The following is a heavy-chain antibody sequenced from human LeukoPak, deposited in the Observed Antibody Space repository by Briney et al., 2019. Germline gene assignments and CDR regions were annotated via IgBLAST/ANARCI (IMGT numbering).Heavy chain of an antibody. J-gene: IGHJ6*03. Sequence: GASVKVSCKASGYTFTSYDINWVRQATGQGLEWMGWMNPNSGNTGYAQKFQGRVTMTRNTSISTAYMELSSLRSEDTAVYYCARGTRDTAMGLYYYYYYMDVWGKGTTVTISS. CDR3: ARGTRDTAMGLYYYYYYMDV. V-gene: IGHV1-8*02. CDR1: GYTFTSYD. CDR2: MNPNSGNT. D-gene: IGHD5-18*01.